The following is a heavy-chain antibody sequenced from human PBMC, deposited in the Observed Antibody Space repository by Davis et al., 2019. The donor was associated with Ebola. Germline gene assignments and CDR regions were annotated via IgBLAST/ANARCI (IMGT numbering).Heavy chain of an antibody. V-gene: IGHV3-53*01. CDR3: ARGGLYYDSSGYLYYYYGMDV. CDR1: GFTVSSNY. CDR2: IYSGGST. J-gene: IGHJ6*02. Sequence: GGSLRLSCAASGFTVSSNYMSWVRQAPGKGLEWVSVIYSGGSTYYADSVKGRFTISRDNSKNTLYLQMNSLRAEDTAVYYCARGGLYYDSSGYLYYYYGMDVWGQGTTVTVSS. D-gene: IGHD3-22*01.